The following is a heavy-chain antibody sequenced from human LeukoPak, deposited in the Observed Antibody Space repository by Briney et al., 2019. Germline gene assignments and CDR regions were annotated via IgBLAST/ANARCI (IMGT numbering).Heavy chain of an antibody. Sequence: PGRFLRLSCAASGFTFDDYAMHWVRQAPGKGLEWVSGISWNSGSIGYADSVKGRFTISRDNAKNSLYLQMNSLRAEDTALYYCAKGVDTAMVYYFDYWGQGTLVTVSS. CDR2: ISWNSGSI. CDR3: AKGVDTAMVYYFDY. D-gene: IGHD5-18*01. J-gene: IGHJ4*02. V-gene: IGHV3-9*01. CDR1: GFTFDDYA.